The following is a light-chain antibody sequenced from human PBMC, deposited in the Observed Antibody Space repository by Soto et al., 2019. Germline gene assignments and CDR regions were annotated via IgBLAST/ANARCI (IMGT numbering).Light chain of an antibody. V-gene: IGKV3-11*01. CDR3: QQQSHWPPWT. CDR2: GAS. CDR1: QNVRTF. J-gene: IGKJ1*01. Sequence: EVVLTQSPATLSLSPGERATLSCRASQNVRTFLDWYQQKPGQAPRLLIYGASNRATGIPARFSGSGSGTDFTLTISSIEPEDFAAYYCQQQSHWPPWTFGHGTRVEIQ.